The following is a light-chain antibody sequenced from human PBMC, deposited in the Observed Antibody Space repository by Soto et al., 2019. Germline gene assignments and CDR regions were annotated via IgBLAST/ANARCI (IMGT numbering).Light chain of an antibody. Sequence: QLVLTQSPSASASLGASVKLTSTLSSGHSSYAIAWHQQQPEKGPRYLMKLSSDGSHSKGDGIPDRFSGSSSGAERYLTISSLQSEDEADYYFQTWDAGARVVFGGGTKLTVL. CDR2: LSSDGSH. CDR1: SGHSSYA. V-gene: IGLV4-69*01. CDR3: QTWDAGARVV. J-gene: IGLJ2*01.